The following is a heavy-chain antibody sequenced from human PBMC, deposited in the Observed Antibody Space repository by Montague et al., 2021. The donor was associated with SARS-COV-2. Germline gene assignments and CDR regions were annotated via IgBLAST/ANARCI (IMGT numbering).Heavy chain of an antibody. J-gene: IGHJ3*02. CDR3: ARRGRKLLPVATTIGGFDI. CDR2: IYDSGST. CDR1: GGSISSYY. D-gene: IGHD5-12*01. Sequence: SETLSLTCTVSGGSISSYYWSWIRQPPGMGLEWIGSIYDSGSTYYNPSLKSRVTISVDTSKNHFSLKLSSVTAADTAVYYCARRGRKLLPVATTIGGFDIWGQGTMVTVSS. V-gene: IGHV4-59*05.